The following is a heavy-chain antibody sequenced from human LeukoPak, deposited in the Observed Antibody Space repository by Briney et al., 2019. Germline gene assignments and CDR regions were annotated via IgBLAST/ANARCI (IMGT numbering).Heavy chain of an antibody. CDR2: IYSGGST. D-gene: IGHD6-6*01. J-gene: IGHJ4*02. V-gene: IGHV3-53*01. CDR3: ARARIAARSPFDY. Sequence: GGSLRLSCAASGFTFSSYGMSWVRQAPGKGLEWVSVIYSGGSTYYADSVKGRFTISRDNSKNTLYLQMNSLRAEDTAVYYCARARIAARSPFDYWGQGTLVTVSS. CDR1: GFTFSSYG.